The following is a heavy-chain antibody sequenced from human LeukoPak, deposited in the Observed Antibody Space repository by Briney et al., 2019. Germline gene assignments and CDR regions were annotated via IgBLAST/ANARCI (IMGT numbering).Heavy chain of an antibody. D-gene: IGHD1-26*01. Sequence: GGSLRLSCAASGFTFSSYAMHWVRQASGKGLKWVAVISYDGGNKYYADSVKGRFTISRDNSKNTLYLQMNSLRAEDTAVYYCARDRVGATDYFDYWGQGTLVTVSS. V-gene: IGHV3-30-3*01. CDR3: ARDRVGATDYFDY. J-gene: IGHJ4*02. CDR2: ISYDGGNK. CDR1: GFTFSSYA.